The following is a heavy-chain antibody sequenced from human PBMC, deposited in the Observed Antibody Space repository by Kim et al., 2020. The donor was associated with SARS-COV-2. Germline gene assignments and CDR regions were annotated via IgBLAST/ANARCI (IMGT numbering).Heavy chain of an antibody. V-gene: IGHV3-66*01. Sequence: GGSLRLSCAASGFTVSSNYMSWVRQAPGKGLEWVSLIYSGGSTYYADSVKGRFTISRDNSKNTLYLQMNSLRAEDTAVYYCARDRLEYSSSWAFDYWGQGTLVTVSS. CDR1: GFTVSSNY. J-gene: IGHJ4*02. D-gene: IGHD6-6*01. CDR3: ARDRLEYSSSWAFDY. CDR2: IYSGGST.